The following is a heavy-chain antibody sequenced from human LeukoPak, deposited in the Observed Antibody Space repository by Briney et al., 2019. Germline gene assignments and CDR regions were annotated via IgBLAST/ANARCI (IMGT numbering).Heavy chain of an antibody. CDR1: GFIFSSYP. CDR3: ANQRGGF. V-gene: IGHV3-23*01. Sequence: GGSLRLSCAASGFIFSSYPMSWVRQAPGKGLEWVSAISGAAENTYYADSVKGRFSISRDNSRNTVHLQMNSLRPEDTAVYYCANQRGGFWGQGTLVTVSS. J-gene: IGHJ4*02. CDR2: ISGAAENT. D-gene: IGHD3-10*01.